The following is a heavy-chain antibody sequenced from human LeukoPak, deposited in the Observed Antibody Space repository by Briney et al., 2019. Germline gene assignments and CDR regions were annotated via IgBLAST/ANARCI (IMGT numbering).Heavy chain of an antibody. Sequence: ASVKVSCKASGYTFTSYGISWVRQAPGQGLEWTGWISAYNGNTNYAQKLQGRVTMITDTSTSTAYMELRSLRSDDTAVYYCARHFADDYYDSSATSDAFDIWGQGTMVTVSS. CDR1: GYTFTSYG. CDR2: ISAYNGNT. D-gene: IGHD3-22*01. J-gene: IGHJ3*02. CDR3: ARHFADDYYDSSATSDAFDI. V-gene: IGHV1-18*01.